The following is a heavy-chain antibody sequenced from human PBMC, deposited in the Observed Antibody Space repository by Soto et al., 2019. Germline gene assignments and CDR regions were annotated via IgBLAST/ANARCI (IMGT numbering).Heavy chain of an antibody. J-gene: IGHJ4*02. V-gene: IGHV4-38-2*01. D-gene: IGHD6-19*01. Sequence: PSETLSLTCAVPGYSITSGYYWGWIRQPPGKGLEWIGSIYHTGSTYYNPSLKSRVTLSVDTSKNQFSLKLSSVTAADTAVYYCAEANSGWCYFDYWGPGTLVTVSS. CDR1: GYSITSGYY. CDR3: AEANSGWCYFDY. CDR2: IYHTGST.